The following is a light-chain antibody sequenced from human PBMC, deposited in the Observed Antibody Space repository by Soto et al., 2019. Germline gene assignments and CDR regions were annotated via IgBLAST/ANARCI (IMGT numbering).Light chain of an antibody. CDR1: QSVSSSY. V-gene: IGKV3-20*01. Sequence: EIVLTQSPGTLSLSPGERATLSRRASQSVSSSYLAWYQQKPGQAPRLLIYGASSRATGIPDRFSGSGSGTDFTLTISRLEPEDFAVYYCQQYGSSPQITFGGGTKV. CDR2: GAS. J-gene: IGKJ4*01. CDR3: QQYGSSPQIT.